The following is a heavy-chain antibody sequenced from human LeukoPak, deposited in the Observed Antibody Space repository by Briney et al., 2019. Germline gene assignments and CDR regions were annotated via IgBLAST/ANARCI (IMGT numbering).Heavy chain of an antibody. CDR1: GFTFSSYA. Sequence: GGSLRLSCAASGFTFSSYAMSWVRQAPGKGLEWVSAISGSGGSTYYADSVKGRFTISRDNSKNTLYLQMNSLRAEDTAVYYCAKGRARAVAAPAFDYWGQGTLVTVSS. D-gene: IGHD6-19*01. J-gene: IGHJ4*02. CDR3: AKGRARAVAAPAFDY. V-gene: IGHV3-23*01. CDR2: ISGSGGST.